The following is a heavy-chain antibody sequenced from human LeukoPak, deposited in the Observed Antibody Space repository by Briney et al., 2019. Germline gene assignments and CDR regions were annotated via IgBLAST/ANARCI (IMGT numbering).Heavy chain of an antibody. J-gene: IGHJ4*02. CDR2: IYDSGKT. CDR3: ARGGGTHDY. D-gene: IGHD1-1*01. Sequence: AETLSLTCTVSGDSISSYYWSWIRQPPGKGMEWIGYIYDSGKTNYNASLISRVTISVDTSRNQFSLKPTSVTPADTAVYYCARGGGTHDYWGQGTLVTVSS. V-gene: IGHV4-59*01. CDR1: GDSISSYY.